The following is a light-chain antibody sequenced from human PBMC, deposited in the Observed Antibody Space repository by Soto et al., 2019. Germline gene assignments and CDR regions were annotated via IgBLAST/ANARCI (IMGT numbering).Light chain of an antibody. Sequence: DLVMTQSPLSLPVTPGEPASISCRSSQSLLHSNGYNYLDWYLQKPGQSPQLLIYLGSTRASGVPARFSGSGSGTDFTLKISRVEAEDVGVYYCMQALQTPLTFGGGTKVEIK. CDR3: MQALQTPLT. CDR2: LGS. V-gene: IGKV2-28*01. CDR1: QSLLHSNGYNY. J-gene: IGKJ4*01.